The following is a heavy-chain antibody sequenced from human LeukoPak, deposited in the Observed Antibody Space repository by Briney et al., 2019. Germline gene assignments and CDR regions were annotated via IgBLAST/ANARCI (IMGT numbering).Heavy chain of an antibody. D-gene: IGHD7-27*01. CDR1: GYSISSGYY. V-gene: IGHV4-38-2*02. Sequence: SETLSPTCSVSGYSISSGYYWGWIRQPPGKGLEWIGSIYQSGSTYYNPSLKSRVTISVDTSRNQFSLKLSSVTAADTAVYYCARLAWGRLDYWGQGTPVTVSS. CDR3: ARLAWGRLDY. J-gene: IGHJ4*02. CDR2: IYQSGST.